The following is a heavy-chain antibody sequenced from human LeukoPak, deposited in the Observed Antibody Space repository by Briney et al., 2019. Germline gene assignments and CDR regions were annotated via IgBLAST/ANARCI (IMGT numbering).Heavy chain of an antibody. Sequence: GGSLRLSCAASGFTFSGSAMHWVRQASGKGLEWAGRIRSKANSYATAYAASVKGRFTTSRDDSKNTAYLQMNSLKTEDTAVYYCTRGGIAAAWGQGTLVTVSS. D-gene: IGHD6-13*01. J-gene: IGHJ4*02. CDR3: TRGGIAAA. V-gene: IGHV3-73*01. CDR2: IRSKANSYAT. CDR1: GFTFSGSA.